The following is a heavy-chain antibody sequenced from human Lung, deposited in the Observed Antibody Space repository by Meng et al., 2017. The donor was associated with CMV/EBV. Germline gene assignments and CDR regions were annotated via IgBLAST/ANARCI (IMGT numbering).Heavy chain of an antibody. CDR1: GYSFTTYA. Sequence: QLQRVQSGDEVRKPGASVKVSCKASGYSFTTYAMHWVRQAPGQRLEWMGWINAGNGNTKYSEKFQSRVTITRDTAASTAYMELSSLRSEDTAVYYCARTGCSSSSCYDYWGQGTLVTVSS. D-gene: IGHD2-2*01. CDR2: INAGNGNT. CDR3: ARTGCSSSSCYDY. V-gene: IGHV1-3*01. J-gene: IGHJ4*02.